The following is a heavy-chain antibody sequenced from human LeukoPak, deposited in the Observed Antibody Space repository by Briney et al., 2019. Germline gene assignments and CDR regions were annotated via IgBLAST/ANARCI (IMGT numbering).Heavy chain of an antibody. Sequence: SVKVSCKASGGTSSSYAISWVRQAPGQGLEWMGRIIPIFGTANYAQKFQGRVTITADESTSTAYMELSSLRSEDTAVYYCASFSYYDFWSGYSWFDPWGQGTLVTVSS. J-gene: IGHJ5*02. D-gene: IGHD3-3*01. CDR1: GGTSSSYA. CDR3: ASFSYYDFWSGYSWFDP. V-gene: IGHV1-69*13. CDR2: IIPIFGTA.